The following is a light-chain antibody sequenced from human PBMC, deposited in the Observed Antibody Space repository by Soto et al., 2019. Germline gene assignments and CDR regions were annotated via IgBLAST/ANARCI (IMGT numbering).Light chain of an antibody. J-gene: IGKJ4*01. V-gene: IGKV3-20*01. CDR3: QQYDSSPLT. CDR2: DAS. CDR1: QRISSY. Sequence: DIVLTQSPDTLSLSPGERATLSCSPSQRISSYLAWYQQKPGQAPRLFIYDASNRATGIPDRFSGSGSGTDFTLTIRRLQPEDFAVYYCQQYDSSPLTFGGGTKVDIK.